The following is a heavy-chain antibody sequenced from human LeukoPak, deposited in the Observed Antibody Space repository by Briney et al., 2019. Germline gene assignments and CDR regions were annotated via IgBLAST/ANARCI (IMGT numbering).Heavy chain of an antibody. V-gene: IGHV3-23*01. J-gene: IGHJ4*02. CDR2: ISGSGGST. CDR3: AKWGRYYDSSGYFDY. CDR1: GFTFSSYA. Sequence: GGSLRLSCAASGFTFSSYAMSWVRQAPGKGLEWVSAISGSGGSTYYADSVKGRFTISRDNSKNTLYLQTNSLRAEDTAVYYCAKWGRYYDSSGYFDYWGQGTLVTVSS. D-gene: IGHD3-22*01.